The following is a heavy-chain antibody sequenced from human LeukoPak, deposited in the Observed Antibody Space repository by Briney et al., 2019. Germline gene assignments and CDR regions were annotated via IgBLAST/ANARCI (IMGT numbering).Heavy chain of an antibody. D-gene: IGHD3-10*01. CDR2: IYYSGST. CDR1: GGSISSYY. J-gene: IGHJ3*02. CDR3: ARPFDYYYGSGSHDAFDI. V-gene: IGHV4-59*12. Sequence: SETLSLTCTVSGGSISSYYWSWIRQPPGKGLEWIGYIYYSGSTNYNPSLKSRVTISVDTSKNQFSLKLSSVTAADTAVYYCARPFDYYYGSGSHDAFDIWGQGTMVTVSS.